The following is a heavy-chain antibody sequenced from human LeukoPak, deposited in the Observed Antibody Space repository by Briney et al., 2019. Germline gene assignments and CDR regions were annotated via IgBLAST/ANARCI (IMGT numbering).Heavy chain of an antibody. D-gene: IGHD3-10*01. CDR3: ARGLPPYGSGGFYMDV. CDR2: INPSGGST. V-gene: IGHV1-46*01. Sequence: ASVKVSCKASGYTFTSYYMHWVRQAPGQGLEWMGIINPSGGSTSYAQKFQGKVTMTRDMSTSTVYMELSSLRSEDTAVYYCARGLPPYGSGGFYMDVWGKGTTVTISS. CDR1: GYTFTSYY. J-gene: IGHJ6*03.